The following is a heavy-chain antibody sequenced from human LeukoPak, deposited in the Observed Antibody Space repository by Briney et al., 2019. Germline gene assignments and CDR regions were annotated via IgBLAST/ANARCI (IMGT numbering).Heavy chain of an antibody. D-gene: IGHD1-26*01. J-gene: IGHJ4*02. Sequence: SETLSLTCTVSGYSISSGYYWGWIRQPPGKGLEWIGSIYHSGSTYYNPSLKSRVTISVDRSKNQFSLKLSSVTAADTAVYYCAREAVRERGSYYFDYWGQGTLVTVSS. V-gene: IGHV4-38-2*02. CDR1: GYSISSGYY. CDR2: IYHSGST. CDR3: AREAVRERGSYYFDY.